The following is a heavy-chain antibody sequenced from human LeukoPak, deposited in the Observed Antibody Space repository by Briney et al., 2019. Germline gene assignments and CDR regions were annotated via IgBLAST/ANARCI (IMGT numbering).Heavy chain of an antibody. D-gene: IGHD2-2*01. J-gene: IGHJ4*02. Sequence: GGSLRLSCAASGFTFSLYAMNWVRRAPGKGPEWVSYINDDSSDIHYAGSVRGRFTISRDDARKTLYLQLSSLRVEDTAVYYCARDTFQPGLIDSWGQGTLVTVSS. CDR1: GFTFSLYA. V-gene: IGHV3-21*05. CDR3: ARDTFQPGLIDS. CDR2: INDDSSDI.